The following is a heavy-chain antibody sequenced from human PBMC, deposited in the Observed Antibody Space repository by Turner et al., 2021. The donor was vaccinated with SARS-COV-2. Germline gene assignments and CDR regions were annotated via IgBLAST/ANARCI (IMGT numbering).Heavy chain of an antibody. CDR1: GGPINTSPYY. J-gene: IGHJ5*02. D-gene: IGHD6-13*01. CDR3: ASRRGGSAAYNP. V-gene: IGHV4-39*01. Sequence: QLQLQESGPGLVKPSETLSVTCTVSGGPINTSPYYWGWIRQPPGKGLEWIGNIYYSGRTYYNPSLKSRIIISIDTSKNQFSLQVTSVTAADTAIYYCASRRGGSAAYNPWGQGTLVTVSS. CDR2: IYYSGRT.